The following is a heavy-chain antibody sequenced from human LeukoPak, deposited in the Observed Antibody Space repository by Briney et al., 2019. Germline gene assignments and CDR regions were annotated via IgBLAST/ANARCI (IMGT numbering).Heavy chain of an antibody. J-gene: IGHJ4*02. D-gene: IGHD3-10*01. CDR3: ARATYYYGSGSYYPPPYYFDY. V-gene: IGHV6-1*01. Sequence: SQTLSLTCAISGDSVSSNSAAWNWIRQSPSRGLEWLGRTYYRSKWYNDYAVSVKSRITINPDTSKNQFSLQLNSVTPEDTAVYYCARATYYYGSGSYYPPPYYFDYWGQGTLVTVSS. CDR2: TYYRSKWYN. CDR1: GDSVSSNSAA.